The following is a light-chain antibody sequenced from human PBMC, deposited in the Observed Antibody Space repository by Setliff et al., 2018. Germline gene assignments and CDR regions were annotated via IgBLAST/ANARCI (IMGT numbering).Light chain of an antibody. Sequence: QSVLTQPASVSGSPEQSITISCTGEFGAYGSAYVSWYQQHPDKAPKLIIYDVNNRPSGISHRFSGSNPANTASLTISGLQAEDEAEYFCASKTGPGTYVFGTGTKVTVL. V-gene: IGLV2-14*03. CDR3: ASKTGPGTYV. J-gene: IGLJ1*01. CDR1: FGAYGSAY. CDR2: DVN.